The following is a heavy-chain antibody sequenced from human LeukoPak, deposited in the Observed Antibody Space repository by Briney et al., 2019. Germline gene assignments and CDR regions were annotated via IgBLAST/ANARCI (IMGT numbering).Heavy chain of an antibody. CDR3: AKRKYPNGGIFEY. CDR2: ISSSGDTT. D-gene: IGHD2-8*01. J-gene: IGHJ4*02. CDR1: GFRFSTYP. V-gene: IGHV3-23*01. Sequence: GGSLRLFCAASGFRFSTYPVSWVRQAPGKGLEWISSISSSGDTTYYADSVKGRFTISRDSSKNTLFLQMFSLTADDTAVYYCAKRKYPNGGIFEYWGQGTLVTVSS.